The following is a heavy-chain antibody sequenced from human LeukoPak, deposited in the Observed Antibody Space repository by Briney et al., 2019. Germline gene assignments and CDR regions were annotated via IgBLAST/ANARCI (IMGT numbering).Heavy chain of an antibody. CDR1: GFTFSSYG. J-gene: IGHJ4*02. Sequence: GGSLRLSCAESGFTFSSYGMHWVRQALGKGLGCMAFIRDSGSNKYYAESVKSRFTIYRDNSKNTLYLQMNSLRAEDTAVYYCAKDLRDRVLEDYWGQGTLVTVSS. CDR2: IRDSGSNK. V-gene: IGHV3-30*02. D-gene: IGHD1-1*01. CDR3: AKDLRDRVLEDY.